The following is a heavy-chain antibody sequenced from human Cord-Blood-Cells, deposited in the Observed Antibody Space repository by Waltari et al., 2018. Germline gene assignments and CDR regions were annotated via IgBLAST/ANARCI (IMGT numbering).Heavy chain of an antibody. CDR3: AKDSSNWVFDY. CDR1: GFTFSSYG. CDR2: IGYDGRNK. J-gene: IGHJ4*02. V-gene: IGHV3-30*02. D-gene: IGHD7-27*01. Sequence: QVQLVESGGGVVQPGRSLRLSCAASGFTFSSYGMPWVRQAPGKGLEGVAFIGYDGRNKYYAESVKGRFTISRDNSKNTLYLQMNSLRAEDTAMYYCAKDSSNWVFDYWGQGTLVTVSS.